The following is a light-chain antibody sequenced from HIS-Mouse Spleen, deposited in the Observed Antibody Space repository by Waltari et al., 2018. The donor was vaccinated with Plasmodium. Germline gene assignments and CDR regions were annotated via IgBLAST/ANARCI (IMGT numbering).Light chain of an antibody. CDR3: QQYNSYSWT. V-gene: IGKV1-5*03. CDR1: QSISSW. Sequence: DIQMTQSPSTLSASVRYRVTITCRASQSISSWLAWYQQKPGKAPKLLIYKASSLESGVPSRFSGSGSGTEFTLTISSLQPDDFATYYCQQYNSYSWTFGQGTKVEIK. CDR2: KAS. J-gene: IGKJ1*01.